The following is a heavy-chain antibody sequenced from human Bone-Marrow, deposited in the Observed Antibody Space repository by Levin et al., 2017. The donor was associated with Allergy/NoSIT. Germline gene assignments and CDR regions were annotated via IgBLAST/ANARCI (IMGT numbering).Heavy chain of an antibody. D-gene: IGHD4/OR15-4a*01. J-gene: IGHJ3*01. CDR1: GNTFTRYY. Sequence: PGESLKISCKASGNTFTRYYMHWVRQAPGQGLEWMGVINAGDGRTSNAQKFQGRVTMTRDTSTSTVYMDLSSLRSEDTAVYFCARELGVIGSAKRAFDVWGQGTMVTVSS. CDR3: ARELGVIGSAKRAFDV. V-gene: IGHV1-46*01. CDR2: INAGDGRT.